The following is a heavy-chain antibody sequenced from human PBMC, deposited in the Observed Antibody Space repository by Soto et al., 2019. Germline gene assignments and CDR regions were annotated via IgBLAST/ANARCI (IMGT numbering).Heavy chain of an antibody. CDR3: AHRRIGVYQGNYGDFVY. Sequence: QIPLRESGPALVKPTQTLTLTCTFTGFSLSTSGVGVGWIRQPPGQALEWLVFIYWDDDKRYSPSLRRRLAITKDTSMNHVVLTVTNVDPMATATYFFAHRRIGVYQGNYGDFVYWGQGTLVTVSS. V-gene: IGHV2-5*02. D-gene: IGHD3-16*01. CDR1: GFSLSTSGVG. CDR2: IYWDDDK. J-gene: IGHJ4*02.